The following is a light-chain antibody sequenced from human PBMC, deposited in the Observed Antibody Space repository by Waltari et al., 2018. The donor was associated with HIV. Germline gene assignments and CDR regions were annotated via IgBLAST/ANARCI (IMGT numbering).Light chain of an antibody. CDR3: QESDGTPLT. CDR1: HSISTY. Sequence: DIQMTQSPSSLSASVGDRVTITCRASHSISTYLYWYQLKPGKAPTLLISATSSLQIWGPSRFSGSGGGTEFTLTISSLQPEDFATYYYQESDGTPLTFGQGTKVEIK. J-gene: IGKJ1*01. CDR2: ATS. V-gene: IGKV1-39*01.